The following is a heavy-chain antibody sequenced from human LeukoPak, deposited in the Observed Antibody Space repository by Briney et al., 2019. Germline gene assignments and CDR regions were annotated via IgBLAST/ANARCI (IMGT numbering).Heavy chain of an antibody. CDR2: VSPYNGNT. CDR1: GYTFTDHD. V-gene: IGHV1-18*01. D-gene: IGHD3-10*01. Sequence: ASVRVSCKTSGYTFTDHDITWVRQAPGQGLEWMGRVSPYNGNTYYSQRFQDRVIITKDTSTGTAYMDLRDLRTDDTAMYYCARNGRVRRVVKDLFEYWGQGTLVAVSS. J-gene: IGHJ4*02. CDR3: ARNGRVRRVVKDLFEY.